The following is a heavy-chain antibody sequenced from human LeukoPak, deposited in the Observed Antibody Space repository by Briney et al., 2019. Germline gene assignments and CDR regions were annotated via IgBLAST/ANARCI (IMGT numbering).Heavy chain of an antibody. Sequence: SETLSLTCTVSGDSISSGTYYWSWIRQPPGKGLEWIGEINHSGSTNYNPSLKSRVTISVDTSKNQFSLKLSSVTAADTAVYYCARQATGYSLGYWGQGTLVTVSS. CDR3: ARQATGYSLGY. D-gene: IGHD4-11*01. CDR1: GDSISSGTYY. CDR2: INHSGST. V-gene: IGHV4-39*01. J-gene: IGHJ4*02.